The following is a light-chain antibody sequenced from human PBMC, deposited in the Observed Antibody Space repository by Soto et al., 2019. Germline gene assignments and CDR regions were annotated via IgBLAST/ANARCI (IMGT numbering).Light chain of an antibody. CDR3: QQYGSLPPT. J-gene: IGKJ1*01. CDR1: QSIMGNQ. Sequence: ENVLTQSPGTLSLSPGERATLTCRASQSIMGNQLAWYRQKPGQPPRLLIYNGPHRATGIPDRFSGSGSGTDFTLTISRLEPEDFAVYHCQQYGSLPPTFGQGTRVEIK. V-gene: IGKV3-20*01. CDR2: NGP.